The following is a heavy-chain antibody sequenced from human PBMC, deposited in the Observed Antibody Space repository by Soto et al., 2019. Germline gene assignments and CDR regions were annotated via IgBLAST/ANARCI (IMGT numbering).Heavy chain of an antibody. J-gene: IGHJ5*02. CDR3: AITISRLSAYDMNLLAP. V-gene: IGHV3-23*01. D-gene: IGHD5-12*01. CDR1: GFIFSDYA. Sequence: EVQLLESGGNLVQPGMSLSLSCAASGFIFSDYAMTWVRQAPGKGLESGSTLSGTRGRQRNTFYTASVKGRFTVTRDKSNNKLFLQMNRLKVEDTAVYYCAITISRLSAYDMNLLAPRGQGTLVTVSS. CDR2: LSGTRGRQRNT.